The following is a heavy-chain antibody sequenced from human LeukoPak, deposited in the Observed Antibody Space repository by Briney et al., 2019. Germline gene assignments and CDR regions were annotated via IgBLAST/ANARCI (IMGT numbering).Heavy chain of an antibody. V-gene: IGHV4-61*01. CDR2: IYYSGST. CDR1: GGSVSSYNYY. CDR3: ARDGVDGYNYRDAFDI. D-gene: IGHD5-24*01. J-gene: IGHJ3*02. Sequence: SETLSLTCTVSGGSVSSYNYYWSWIRQPPGKGLEWIGYIYYSGSTNYNPSLKSRVTISVDTSKNQFSLKLSSVTAADTAVYYCARDGVDGYNYRDAFDIWGQGTMVTVSS.